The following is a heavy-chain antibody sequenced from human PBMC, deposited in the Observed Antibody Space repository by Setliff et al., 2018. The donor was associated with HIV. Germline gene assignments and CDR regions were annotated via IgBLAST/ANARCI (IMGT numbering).Heavy chain of an antibody. D-gene: IGHD3-22*01. CDR2: VNHRGVI. Sequence: PSETLSLTCTVSGGSISSSSHYWTWIRQPPGKGLEFIGEVNHRGVIKYLSSLKSRVTMAVDTSKKQFSLKLKSVTAADTAVYYCFLFYDDRSGFYWDWGQGTPVTVSS. CDR3: FLFYDDRSGFYWD. J-gene: IGHJ4*02. V-gene: IGHV4-39*07. CDR1: GGSISSSSHY.